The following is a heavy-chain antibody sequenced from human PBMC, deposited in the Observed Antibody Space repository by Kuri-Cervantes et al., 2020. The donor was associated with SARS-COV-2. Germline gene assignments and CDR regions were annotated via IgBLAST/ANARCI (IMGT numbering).Heavy chain of an antibody. D-gene: IGHD2-2*01. CDR2: ISYDGSNK. J-gene: IGHJ4*02. V-gene: IGHV3-30-3*01. Sequence: LSLTCAASGFTFSSYWMSWVRQAPGKGLEWVAVISYDGSNKYYADSVKGRFTISRDNSKNTLYLQMNSLRAEDTAVYYCASEMENGPGDGLVVPAAIDYWGQGTLVTVSS. CDR3: ASEMENGPGDGLVVPAAIDY. CDR1: GFTFSSYW.